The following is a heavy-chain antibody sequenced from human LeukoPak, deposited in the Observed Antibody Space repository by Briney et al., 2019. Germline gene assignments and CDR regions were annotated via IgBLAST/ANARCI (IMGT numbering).Heavy chain of an antibody. J-gene: IGHJ4*02. V-gene: IGHV4-34*01. CDR1: SGSFSGYY. CDR2: INYSGST. CDR3: ARVDDH. Sequence: SETLSLTCAVYSGSFSGYYWSWIRQAPGKGLEWIGEINYSGSTNYNPSLKSRVTISVDTSKNQFSLKLSSVTAADTAVYYCARVDDHWGQGTLVTVSS.